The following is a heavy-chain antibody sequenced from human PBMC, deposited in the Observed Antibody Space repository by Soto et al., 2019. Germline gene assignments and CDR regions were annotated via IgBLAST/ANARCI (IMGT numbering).Heavy chain of an antibody. D-gene: IGHD6-19*01. Sequence: VQLVESGGGVVQPGRSLRLSCAASGFTFSSYAMHWVRQAPGKGLEWVAVISYDGSNKYYADSVKGRFTISRDNSKNTLYLQMNSLRAEDTAVYYCARDLKDSSGWYSYWGQGTLVTVSS. V-gene: IGHV3-30-3*01. CDR2: ISYDGSNK. CDR3: ARDLKDSSGWYSY. CDR1: GFTFSSYA. J-gene: IGHJ4*02.